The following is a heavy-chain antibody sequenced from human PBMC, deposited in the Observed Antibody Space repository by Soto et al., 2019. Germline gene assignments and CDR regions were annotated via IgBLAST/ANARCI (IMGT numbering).Heavy chain of an antibody. CDR1: GFTFSSYS. CDR3: ARIAARGLYYYYGMDV. V-gene: IGHV3-21*04. Sequence: PGGSLRLSCAASGFTFSSYSMNWVRQAPGKGLEWVSSISSSSSYIYYADSVKGRFTISRDNAKNTLYLQMNSLRAEDTAVYYCARIAARGLYYYYGMDVWGQGTTVTVSS. J-gene: IGHJ6*02. D-gene: IGHD6-6*01. CDR2: ISSSSSYI.